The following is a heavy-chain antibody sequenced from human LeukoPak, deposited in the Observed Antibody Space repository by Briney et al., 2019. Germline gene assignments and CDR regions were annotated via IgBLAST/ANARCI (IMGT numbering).Heavy chain of an antibody. Sequence: KPSETPSPTCTVSGYSISRGYYWGWVRQPPGKGLGWIGSNYQNGSTYYNPSLKSRVTISVDTSKNQFSLKLSSVTAADTAVYYCARALDYYDSSGYYSYYYYMDVWGKGTTVTVSS. CDR3: ARALDYYDSSGYYSYYYYMDV. D-gene: IGHD3-22*01. CDR1: GYSISRGYY. J-gene: IGHJ6*03. CDR2: NYQNGST. V-gene: IGHV4-38-2*02.